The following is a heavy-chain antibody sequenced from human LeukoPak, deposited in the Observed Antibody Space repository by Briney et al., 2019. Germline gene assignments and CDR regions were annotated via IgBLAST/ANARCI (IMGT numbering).Heavy chain of an antibody. CDR1: GLTFSSYA. D-gene: IGHD6-13*01. CDR3: AKDNSAAGTPFDY. CDR2: ISGSGGST. V-gene: IGHV3-23*01. Sequence: PGGSLRLSCAASGLTFSSYAMSWVRQAPGKGLEWVSAISGSGGSTYYADSVKGRFTISRDNSKNTLYLQMNSLRAEDTAVYYCAKDNSAAGTPFDYWGQGTLVTVSS. J-gene: IGHJ4*02.